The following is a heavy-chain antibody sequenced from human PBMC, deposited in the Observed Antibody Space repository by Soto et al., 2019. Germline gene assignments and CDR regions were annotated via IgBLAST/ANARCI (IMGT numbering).Heavy chain of an antibody. D-gene: IGHD2-15*01. CDR3: ARGGEFCSTGSCNSSLGDAFDV. Sequence: QVQLVQSGAEVKKPGASMKVSCKASGYTFSDYYMHWVRQAPGQGLECMGWISPNNGATNYAQKFQDRATMTRDASITTAYMELSRLRSDDTAVYYCARGGEFCSTGSCNSSLGDAFDVWGQGTTVTVSS. J-gene: IGHJ3*01. V-gene: IGHV1-2*02. CDR1: GYTFSDYY. CDR2: ISPNNGAT.